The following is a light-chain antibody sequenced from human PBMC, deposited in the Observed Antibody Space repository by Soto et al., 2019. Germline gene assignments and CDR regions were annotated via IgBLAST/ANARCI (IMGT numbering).Light chain of an antibody. CDR1: SSDVGGYDY. Sequence: SVLTQPGSVSGSPGQSITISCTGTSSDVGGYDYVSWYQLHPGKAPKLILYEVTSRPSGVSYRFSGSKSGNSASLTISGLQAEDEADYYCSSYASSSSYVFGGGTKVTVL. CDR3: SSYASSSSYV. V-gene: IGLV2-14*01. CDR2: EVT. J-gene: IGLJ1*01.